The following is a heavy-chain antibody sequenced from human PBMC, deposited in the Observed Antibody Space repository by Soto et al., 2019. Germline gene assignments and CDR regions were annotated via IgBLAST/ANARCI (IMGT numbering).Heavy chain of an antibody. CDR2: VSGSGGST. CDR3: AKDRGNAVDDSSGYRKYYYYGMDV. V-gene: IGHV3-23*01. CDR1: GFTFTSYA. D-gene: IGHD3-22*01. Sequence: EVQLLESGGGLVQPGGSLRLSCAASGFTFTSYAMSWVRQAPGKGLEWVSAVSGSGGSTYYADSVKGRFTISRDNSKNTLSLQMNSLRAEDTAIYYCAKDRGNAVDDSSGYRKYYYYGMDVWGQGTTVTVSS. J-gene: IGHJ6*02.